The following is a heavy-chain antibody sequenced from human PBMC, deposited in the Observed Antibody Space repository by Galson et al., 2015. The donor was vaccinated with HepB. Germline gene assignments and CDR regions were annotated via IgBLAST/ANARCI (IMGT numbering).Heavy chain of an antibody. J-gene: IGHJ4*02. CDR3: ARANKASPGEIDH. Sequence: SLRLSCAASGFTFSTFDMHWVRQATGKGLEWVSAIGTPGDTYYPDSVKGRFTISRDNAKNSLYLQMNSLRAGDTAVYYCARANKASPGEIDHWGQGTLVTVSS. CDR1: GFTFSTFD. D-gene: IGHD3-16*01. V-gene: IGHV3-13*04. CDR2: IGTPGDT.